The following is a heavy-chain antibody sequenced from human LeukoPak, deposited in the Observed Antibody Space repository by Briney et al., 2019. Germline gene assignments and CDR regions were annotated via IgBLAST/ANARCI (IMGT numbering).Heavy chain of an antibody. D-gene: IGHD6-19*01. V-gene: IGHV4-59*12. CDR2: IYYSGST. Sequence: SETLSLTCTVSGGSISSYYWSWIRQPPGKGLEWIGYIYYSGSTNYNPSLKSRVTMSVDTSKNQFSLKLSSVTAADTAVYYCARERGRRAVAGTRGAWFDPWGQGTLVTVSS. CDR1: GGSISSYY. J-gene: IGHJ5*02. CDR3: ARERGRRAVAGTRGAWFDP.